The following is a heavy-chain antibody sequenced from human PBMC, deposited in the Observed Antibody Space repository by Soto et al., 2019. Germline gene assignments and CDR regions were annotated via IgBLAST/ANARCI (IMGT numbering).Heavy chain of an antibody. CDR1: GYNFISYW. CDR2: IDPSDSYS. CDR3: ARLASRHSVV. V-gene: IGHV5-10-1*01. Sequence: GESLKISCKGSGYNFISYWISWVRHMPGKGLEWMGRIDPSDSYSNYGPSFQGHVTISADKSINTAYLQWSSLKASDTAVYYCARLASRHSVVWGQGSLVTVSS. J-gene: IGHJ4*02. D-gene: IGHD2-15*01.